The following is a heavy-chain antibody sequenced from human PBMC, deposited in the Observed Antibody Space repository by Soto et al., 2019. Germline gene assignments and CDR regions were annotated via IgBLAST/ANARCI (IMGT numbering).Heavy chain of an antibody. J-gene: IGHJ3*02. V-gene: IGHV3-23*01. D-gene: IGHD4-17*01. Sequence: LRLSCAASGFTFSTYAMSWVRQAPGKGLEWFSATSASGASTYYADSVHGRFTIYRDNSLHALYLQMNSLRIEDTAVYYCAHPRGYGVFDAYDIWRQGTMVTVSS. CDR3: AHPRGYGVFDAYDI. CDR2: TSASGAST. CDR1: GFTFSTYA.